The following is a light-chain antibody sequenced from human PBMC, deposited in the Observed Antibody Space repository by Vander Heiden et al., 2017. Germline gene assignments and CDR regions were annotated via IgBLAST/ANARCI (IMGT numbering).Light chain of an antibody. J-gene: IGLJ2*01. V-gene: IGLV2-14*03. CDR1: SSDLDDDDY. Sequence: QPALTQPASVSGSPGQSITISCTGTSSDLDDDDYLSWYQHHPGKAPKLVISDVNFRPSGVSTRFSGSKSGNTASLSISGLQPEDEATYFCSSYTGSTVIFGGGTKVTVL. CDR2: DVN. CDR3: SSYTGSTVI.